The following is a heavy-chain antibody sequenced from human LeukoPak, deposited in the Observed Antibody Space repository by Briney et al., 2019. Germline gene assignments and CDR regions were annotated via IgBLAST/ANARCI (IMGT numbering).Heavy chain of an antibody. CDR2: MHPGSGDT. CDR3: ARLPTGVAGTVDF. J-gene: IGHJ4*02. D-gene: IGHD6-19*01. CDR1: GYSFTAYY. V-gene: IGHV1-2*02. Sequence: ASEKVSCKASGYSFTAYYIHWVRQAPGQGLELMGWMHPGSGDTNYAQNFQGRVTWTRDTSINTAYMELSGLTSDDTAMYYCARLPTGVAGTVDFWGQGTLVTVSS.